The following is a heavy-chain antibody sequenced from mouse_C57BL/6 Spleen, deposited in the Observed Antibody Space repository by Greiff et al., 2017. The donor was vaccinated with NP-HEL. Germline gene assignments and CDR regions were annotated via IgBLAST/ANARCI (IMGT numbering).Heavy chain of an antibody. D-gene: IGHD1-1*01. CDR3: GRHRYGAMDY. CDR1: GFSFNTYA. Sequence: EVKLVESGGGLVQPKGSLKLSCAASGFSFNTYAMNWVRQAPGRGLEWVARIRSKSNNYATYSADSVQDRFTISRDDSESILYLQMNNMKTEDTAMDYCGRHRYGAMDYWGQGTSVTVSS. V-gene: IGHV10-1*01. CDR2: IRSKSNNYAT. J-gene: IGHJ4*01.